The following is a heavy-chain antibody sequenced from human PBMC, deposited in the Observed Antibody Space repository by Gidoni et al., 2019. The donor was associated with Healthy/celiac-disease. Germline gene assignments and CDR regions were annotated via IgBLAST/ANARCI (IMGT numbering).Heavy chain of an antibody. CDR3: ARGRYYYDSSGYFDY. V-gene: IGHV3-30-3*01. Sequence: QVQLVESGGGVVQPGRSLRLSCAASGFTFSRYAMHWVRQAPGKGLEWVAVISYDGSNKYYADSVKGRFTISRDNSKNTLYLQMNSLRAEDTAVYYCARGRYYYDSSGYFDYWGQGTLVTVSS. CDR1: GFTFSRYA. CDR2: ISYDGSNK. J-gene: IGHJ4*02. D-gene: IGHD3-22*01.